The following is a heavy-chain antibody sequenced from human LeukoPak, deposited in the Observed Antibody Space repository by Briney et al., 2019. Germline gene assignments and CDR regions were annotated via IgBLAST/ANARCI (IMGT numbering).Heavy chain of an antibody. V-gene: IGHV3-53*01. D-gene: IGHD4/OR15-4a*01. J-gene: IGHJ4*01. Sequence: GGSLRLSCAASGFTVSSNYMSWVRQAPGKGLEWVSIIYSDDGGGNTYHADSVKGRFTISRDNSKNTLYLQMNSLRAEDTAVYYCARRAGAYSHPYDYWGQGTLVTVSS. CDR2: IYSDDGGGNT. CDR3: ARRAGAYSHPYDY. CDR1: GFTVSSNY.